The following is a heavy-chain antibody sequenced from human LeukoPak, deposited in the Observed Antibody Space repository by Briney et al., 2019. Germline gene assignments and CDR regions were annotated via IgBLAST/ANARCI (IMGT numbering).Heavy chain of an antibody. CDR1: GFTFSSYE. J-gene: IGHJ6*04. V-gene: IGHV3-48*03. Sequence: GGSLRLSCAASGFTFSSYEMNWVRQAPGKGLEWVSYISSSGSTIYYADSVKRRFTISRDNAKNSLYLQMNSLRAEDTAVYYCAELGITMIGGVWGKGTTVTISS. CDR2: ISSSGSTI. CDR3: AELGITMIGGV. D-gene: IGHD3-10*02.